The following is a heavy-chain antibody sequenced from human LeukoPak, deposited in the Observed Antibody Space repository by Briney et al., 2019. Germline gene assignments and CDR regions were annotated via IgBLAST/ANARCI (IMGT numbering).Heavy chain of an antibody. D-gene: IGHD5-18*01. Sequence: GGSLRLSCAASGFTVSSNYMSWVRQAPGKGLEWVSVIYSGGSTYYADSVKGRFTISRDNSKNTLYLQMNSLRAEDTAVNYCARVQWLRSWYFDYWGQGTLVTVSS. J-gene: IGHJ4*02. V-gene: IGHV3-53*01. CDR3: ARVQWLRSWYFDY. CDR1: GFTVSSNY. CDR2: IYSGGST.